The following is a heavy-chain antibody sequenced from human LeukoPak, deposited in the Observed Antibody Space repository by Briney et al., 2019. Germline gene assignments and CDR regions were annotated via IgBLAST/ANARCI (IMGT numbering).Heavy chain of an antibody. CDR3: ARDSLGFATDRNPY. CDR2: ISSSGSTI. CDR1: GFTFSDYY. J-gene: IGHJ4*02. V-gene: IGHV3-11*01. D-gene: IGHD3-16*01. Sequence: PGGSLRLSCAASGFTFSDYYMSWIRQAPGRGLEWVSYISSSGSTIYYADSVKGRFTISRDNAKNSLYLQMNSLRAEDTAVYYCARDSLGFATDRNPYWGQGTLVTVSS.